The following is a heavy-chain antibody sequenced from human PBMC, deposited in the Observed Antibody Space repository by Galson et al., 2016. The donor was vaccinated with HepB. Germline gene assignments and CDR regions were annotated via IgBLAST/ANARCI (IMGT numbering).Heavy chain of an antibody. V-gene: IGHV1-18*01. CDR1: GYTFINYG. J-gene: IGHJ6*02. CDR2: ISPYNGNT. Sequence: SVKVSCKASGYTFINYGISWVRQAPGQGLEWMGWISPYNGNTKYAQKLQDRLTMTTATPTSPAYMELRSLRYDDTAVYYCVRGGLGVWGQGTTVTVSS. CDR3: VRGGLGV. D-gene: IGHD7-27*01.